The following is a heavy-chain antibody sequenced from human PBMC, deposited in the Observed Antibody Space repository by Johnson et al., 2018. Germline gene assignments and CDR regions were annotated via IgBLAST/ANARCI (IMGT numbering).Heavy chain of an antibody. CDR3: AKEDPRTTMVRGVMAPCMDV. CDR1: GFTFSSYG. J-gene: IGHJ6*03. CDR2: ISYDGSNK. Sequence: QVQLVQAGGGVVQPRRSLRLSCAASGFTFSSYGMHWVRQAPGKGLEWVAVISYDGSNKYYADSVKGRFTISRDNSKNTLYVQMNSLRVEDTAVYYCAKEDPRTTMVRGVMAPCMDVWGKGTTVTVSS. D-gene: IGHD3-10*01. V-gene: IGHV3-30*18.